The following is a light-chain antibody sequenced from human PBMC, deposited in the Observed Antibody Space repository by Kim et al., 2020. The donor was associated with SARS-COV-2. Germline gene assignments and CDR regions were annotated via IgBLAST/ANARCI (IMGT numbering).Light chain of an antibody. CDR2: DAS. Sequence: EIVLTQSPATLSLSPGERATLSCRASQSVSSYLAWYQQKPGQAPRLLIYDASNRATCIPARFSGSGSGTDFTLTISSLEPEDFAVYYCQQRSNWPPVYTFGQGTKLEI. V-gene: IGKV3-11*01. J-gene: IGKJ2*01. CDR1: QSVSSY. CDR3: QQRSNWPPVYT.